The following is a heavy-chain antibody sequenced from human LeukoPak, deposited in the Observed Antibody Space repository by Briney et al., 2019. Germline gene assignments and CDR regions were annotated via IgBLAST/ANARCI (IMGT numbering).Heavy chain of an antibody. CDR1: GYSISSGYY. CDR2: IYHSGST. CDR3: ASSEGGI. V-gene: IGHV4-38-2*02. J-gene: IGHJ3*02. D-gene: IGHD1-26*01. Sequence: SETLSLTCTVSGYSISSGYYWGWIRQPPGKGLEWIGSIYHSGSTYYNPSLKSRVTISVDKSKNQFSLKLSSVTAADTAVYYCASSEGGIWGQGTMVTVSS.